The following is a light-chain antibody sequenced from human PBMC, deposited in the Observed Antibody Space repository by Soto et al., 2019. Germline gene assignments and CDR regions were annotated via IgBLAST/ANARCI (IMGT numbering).Light chain of an antibody. V-gene: IGKV1-27*01. Sequence: DSQMTQSPSSLSASVGDRVTITCRASQGIRNFLAWYQQKPGKVPRLLIYAASTLRSGVPYRFSGSGSGTDFTLTISSLQPEDVATYYCQKYDSAPLTFGGGTKVEIK. CDR2: AAS. J-gene: IGKJ4*01. CDR3: QKYDSAPLT. CDR1: QGIRNF.